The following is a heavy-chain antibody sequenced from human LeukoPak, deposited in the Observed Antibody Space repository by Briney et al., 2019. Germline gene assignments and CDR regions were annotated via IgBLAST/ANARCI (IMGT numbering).Heavy chain of an antibody. CDR3: ARNLPFTGDFFY. D-gene: IGHD7-27*01. V-gene: IGHV1-46*01. CDR1: GYSFINYY. J-gene: IGHJ4*02. Sequence: GASVKVSCKASGYSFINYYIHWVRQAPGQGLEWMGIINPSGGSTSFAQKFQGRVTMTRDMSTSTIYMELNSLRSEDTAVYYCARNLPFTGDFFYWGLGTLVTVSS. CDR2: INPSGGST.